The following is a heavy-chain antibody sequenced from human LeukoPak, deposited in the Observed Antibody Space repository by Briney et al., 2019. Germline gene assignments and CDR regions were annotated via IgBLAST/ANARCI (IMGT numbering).Heavy chain of an antibody. D-gene: IGHD3-3*01. J-gene: IGHJ4*02. Sequence: GGSLRLSCAASGFTFSSYSMNWVRQAPGKGLEWVSSISSSSSYIYYADSVKGRFTISRDNAKNSLYLQMNSLRAEDTAVYYCARDRTLYDFWSGYSGFDYWGQGTLVTVSS. CDR2: ISSSSSYI. CDR3: ARDRTLYDFWSGYSGFDY. V-gene: IGHV3-21*01. CDR1: GFTFSSYS.